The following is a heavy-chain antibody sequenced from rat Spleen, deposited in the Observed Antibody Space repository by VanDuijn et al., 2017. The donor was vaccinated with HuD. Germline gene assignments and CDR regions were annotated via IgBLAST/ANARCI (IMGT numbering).Heavy chain of an antibody. J-gene: IGHJ3*01. CDR3: AANWGGFVY. CDR1: GFTFNNYW. CDR2: LSTGGGNT. D-gene: IGHD5-1*01. V-gene: IGHV5-31*01. Sequence: EVQLVESGGGLVQPGRSLKLSCVASGFTFNNYWMTWIRQAPGKGLEWVASLSTGGGNTYYRDSVKGRFTISRDNAKNILYLQMDSLRSEDTATYYCAANWGGFVYWGQGTLVTVSS.